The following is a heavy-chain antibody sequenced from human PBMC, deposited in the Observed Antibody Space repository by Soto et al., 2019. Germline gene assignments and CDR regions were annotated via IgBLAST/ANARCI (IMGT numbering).Heavy chain of an antibody. CDR2: IYYSGST. CDR3: ARIAATHYDFWSDPGHYYRMDV. D-gene: IGHD3-3*01. CDR1: GGSISSGGYY. Sequence: PSETLSLTCTVSGGSISSGGYYWSWIRQHPXKGLEWIGYIYYSGSTYYNPSLKSRVTISVDTSKNQFSLKLSSVTAADTAVYYCARIAATHYDFWSDPGHYYRMDVWGQGTTVTVSS. V-gene: IGHV4-31*03. J-gene: IGHJ6*02.